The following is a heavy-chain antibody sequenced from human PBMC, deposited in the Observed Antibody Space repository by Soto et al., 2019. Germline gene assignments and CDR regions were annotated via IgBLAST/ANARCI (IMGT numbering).Heavy chain of an antibody. CDR3: ARPLSYCDSWMGYPPFDY. CDR2: IIPLFGTT. V-gene: IGHV1-69*01. Sequence: QVQLVQSGAEVKKPGSSVKVSCRASGGSFNSYAINWVRQAPGQGLEWMGGIIPLFGTTYYAQKFQGRVTITADESTTTAYMDLNSLEFEDTALYYCARPLSYCDSWMGYPPFDYWGQGTLVTVSS. J-gene: IGHJ4*02. D-gene: IGHD3-3*01. CDR1: GGSFNSYA.